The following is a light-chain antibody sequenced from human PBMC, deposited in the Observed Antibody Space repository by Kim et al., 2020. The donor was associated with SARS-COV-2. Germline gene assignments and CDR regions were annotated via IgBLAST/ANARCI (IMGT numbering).Light chain of an antibody. J-gene: IGKJ5*01. V-gene: IGKV3-20*01. Sequence: PGEKASLCSRPSPSVRRSYLPWYQQKPGPAPRHIIYGASSRATGIPDRFSGSGSETDFTLTNSRLGPEDFAGYYCQQYGSPPITFGQGTRLEIK. CDR3: QQYGSPPIT. CDR1: PSVRRSY. CDR2: GAS.